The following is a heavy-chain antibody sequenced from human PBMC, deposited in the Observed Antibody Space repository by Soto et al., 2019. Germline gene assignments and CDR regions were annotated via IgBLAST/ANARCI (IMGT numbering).Heavy chain of an antibody. CDR1: GYTLTELS. Sequence: ASVGVSCKXSGYTLTELSMHWVRQAPGKGLEWMGGFDPEDGGTIYAQKFQGRVTMTEDTSTDTAYMELSSLRSEDTAVYYCATDPPGYSYGMDYWGQGTLVTVSS. J-gene: IGHJ4*02. CDR2: FDPEDGGT. D-gene: IGHD5-18*01. V-gene: IGHV1-24*01. CDR3: ATDPPGYSYGMDY.